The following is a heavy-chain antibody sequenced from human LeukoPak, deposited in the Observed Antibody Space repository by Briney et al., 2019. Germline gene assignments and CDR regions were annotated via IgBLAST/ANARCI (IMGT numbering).Heavy chain of an antibody. Sequence: VASVKVSCKASGGTFSSYAISWVRQAPGQGLEWMVGIIPIFGTANYAQKFQGRVTITADKSTSTAYMELSSLRSEDTAVYYCARSRIGQLAPFDYWGQGTLVTVSS. CDR1: GGTFSSYA. CDR2: IIPIFGTA. CDR3: ARSRIGQLAPFDY. V-gene: IGHV1-69*06. D-gene: IGHD6-6*01. J-gene: IGHJ4*02.